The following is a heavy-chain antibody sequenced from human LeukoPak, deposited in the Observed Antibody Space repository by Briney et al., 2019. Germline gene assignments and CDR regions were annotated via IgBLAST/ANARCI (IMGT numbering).Heavy chain of an antibody. Sequence: ASVKVSCKASGYTFTGYGISWVRQAPGQGLEWMGWISVYNGNTNYAQKFQGRVTMTEDTSTDTAYMELSSLRSEDTAVYYCASADQLLWATDYWGQGTLVTVSS. V-gene: IGHV1-18*01. CDR1: GYTFTGYG. CDR3: ASADQLLWATDY. D-gene: IGHD2-2*01. CDR2: ISVYNGNT. J-gene: IGHJ4*02.